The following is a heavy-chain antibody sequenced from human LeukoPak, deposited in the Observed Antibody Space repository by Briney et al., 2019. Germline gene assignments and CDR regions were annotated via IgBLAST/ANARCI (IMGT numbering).Heavy chain of an antibody. D-gene: IGHD3-10*01. J-gene: IGHJ1*01. V-gene: IGHV1-2*02. Sequence: ASVKVSCKASGYTFTGYYMHWVRQAPGQGLEWMGWINPNSGGTNYAQKFQGRVTMTRDTSISTAYMELSRLRSDDTAVYYCARDNPPSAAYYYGSGSLPFQHWGQGTLVTVSS. CDR3: ARDNPPSAAYYYGSGSLPFQH. CDR1: GYTFTGYY. CDR2: INPNSGGT.